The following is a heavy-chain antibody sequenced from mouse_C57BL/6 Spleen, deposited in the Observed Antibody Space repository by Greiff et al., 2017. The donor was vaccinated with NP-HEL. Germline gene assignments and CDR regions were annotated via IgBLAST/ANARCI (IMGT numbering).Heavy chain of an antibody. CDR1: GFSLTSYG. D-gene: IGHD2-1*01. CDR3: ARHSSYGNYMDY. CDR2: IWSDGST. J-gene: IGHJ4*01. Sequence: VQLQQSGPGLVAPSQSLSITCTVSGFSLTSYGVHWVRQPPGKGLEWLVVIWSDGSTTYNSALKSRLSISKDNSKSQVFLKMNSLQTEDTAMYYCARHSSYGNYMDYWGKGTSVTVSS. V-gene: IGHV2-6-1*01.